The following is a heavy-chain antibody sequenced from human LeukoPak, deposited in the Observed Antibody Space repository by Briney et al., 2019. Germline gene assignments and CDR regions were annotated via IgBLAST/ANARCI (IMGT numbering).Heavy chain of an antibody. Sequence: ASVEVSCKTSGYTFTGYYMHWVRQAPGQGLEWMGWINPNSGGTNYAQKFQGRVTMTKNTSISTAYMELSSLRSEDTAVYYCARAASWSPIGDSYYYMDVWGKGTTVTISS. CDR2: INPNSGGT. V-gene: IGHV1-2*02. CDR3: ARAASWSPIGDSYYYMDV. D-gene: IGHD6-13*01. CDR1: GYTFTGYY. J-gene: IGHJ6*03.